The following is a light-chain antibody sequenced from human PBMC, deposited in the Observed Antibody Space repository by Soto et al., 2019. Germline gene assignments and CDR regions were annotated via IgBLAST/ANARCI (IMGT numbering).Light chain of an antibody. CDR1: QGISDY. CDR3: QKYNSAPWT. Sequence: DIRMTQSPSSLSASVGDTVTITCRASQGISDYLAWYQQKPGKVPKLLIYAASTLQSGVPSRFSGSGSGTDFTLTISSLQPEDVETYYCQKYNSAPWTFGQGTKVDIK. CDR2: AAS. J-gene: IGKJ1*01. V-gene: IGKV1-27*01.